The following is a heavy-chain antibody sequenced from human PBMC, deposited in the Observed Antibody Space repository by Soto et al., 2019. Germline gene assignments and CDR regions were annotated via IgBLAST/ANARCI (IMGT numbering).Heavy chain of an antibody. CDR1: GGSVFSSSSL. D-gene: IGHD1-1*01. J-gene: IGHJ4*02. V-gene: IGHV4-39*02. CDR3: ARLGGLTELRGPWYKIDQ. CDR2: IFYTGTT. Sequence: SETLSLTCAVAGGSVFSSSSLWVWIRQSPGKGLEWLGQIFYTGTTYYNPSLGSRITMSVDSSKSLFSLRLSSVTAADTALYYCARLGGLTELRGPWYKIDQWGRGILVTVSS.